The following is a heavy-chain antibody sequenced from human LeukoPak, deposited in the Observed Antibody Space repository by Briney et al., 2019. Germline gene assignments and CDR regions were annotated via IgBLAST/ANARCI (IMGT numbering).Heavy chain of an antibody. CDR2: IIPIFGTA. D-gene: IGHD6-6*01. Sequence: ASVKVSCRASGGTFSSYAISWVRQAPGQGLEWMGGIIPIFGTANYAQKFQGRVTITADESTSTAYMELSSLRSEDTAVYYCARALSEYSSSCYGYWGQGTLVTVSS. J-gene: IGHJ4*02. CDR3: ARALSEYSSSCYGY. CDR1: GGTFSSYA. V-gene: IGHV1-69*13.